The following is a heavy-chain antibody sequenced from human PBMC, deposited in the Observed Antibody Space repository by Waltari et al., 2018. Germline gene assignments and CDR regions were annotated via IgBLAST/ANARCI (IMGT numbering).Heavy chain of an antibody. V-gene: IGHV4-59*11. J-gene: IGHJ3*02. CDR2: IYYSGST. Sequence: QVQLQESCPGLVKPSGTLSLTCTVSGGSISSLYWSWIRQAPGKGGWWTGYIYYSGSTNYNHAIKSIVTISVDTSKNMWSRKLSSVTAADTAGDYCARESAAAGRGAFDIWGQGTMVTVSS. CDR1: GGSISSLY. CDR3: ARESAAAGRGAFDI. D-gene: IGHD6-13*01.